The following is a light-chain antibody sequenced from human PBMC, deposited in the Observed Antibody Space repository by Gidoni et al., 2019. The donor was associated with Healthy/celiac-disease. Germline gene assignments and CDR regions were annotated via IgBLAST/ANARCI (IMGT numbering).Light chain of an antibody. CDR2: GSS. Sequence: EIVLTQSKGTLSLSPGERATLSCRASQSVSSSYLAWYQQKPGQAPRLLIYGSSSRATGIPDRFSGSGSGTDFTLTISRLEPEDFAVYYCQQYGSSPRTFGPXTKVEIK. J-gene: IGKJ1*01. CDR1: QSVSSSY. CDR3: QQYGSSPRT. V-gene: IGKV3-20*01.